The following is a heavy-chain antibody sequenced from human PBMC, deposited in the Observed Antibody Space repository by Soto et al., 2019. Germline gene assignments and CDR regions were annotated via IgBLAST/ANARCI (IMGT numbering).Heavy chain of an antibody. Sequence: PSETLSLTCTVSGGSIGNSYWSWIRQSPGKGLEWIGYIYYSGSSNYNPSLKSRVSISVDTSKNQFSLKLSSVTAADTAVYYCARVWGGAFDIWGQGTMVTVSS. V-gene: IGHV4-59*08. CDR1: GGSIGNSY. CDR3: ARVWGGAFDI. J-gene: IGHJ3*02. D-gene: IGHD3-10*01. CDR2: IYYSGSS.